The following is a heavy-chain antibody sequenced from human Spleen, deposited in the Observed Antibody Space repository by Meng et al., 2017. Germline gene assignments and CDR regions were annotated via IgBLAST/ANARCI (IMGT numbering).Heavy chain of an antibody. CDR2: IYPGDSDT. CDR3: ASPYAVTRAFDI. Sequence: KVSCKGFGYRFATNWIGWVRQMSGKGLEWMGIIYPGDSDTRYSPSFQGQVTISVDKSISTAYLQWSSLEASDTAIYYCASPYAVTRAFDIWGQGTLVT. CDR1: GYRFATNW. D-gene: IGHD4-17*01. J-gene: IGHJ3*02. V-gene: IGHV5-51*01.